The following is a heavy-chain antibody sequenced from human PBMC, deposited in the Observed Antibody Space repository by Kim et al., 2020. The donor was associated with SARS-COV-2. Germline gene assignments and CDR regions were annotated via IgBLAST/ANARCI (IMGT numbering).Heavy chain of an antibody. CDR3: ARLDYCNGGYYYYMDV. CDR1: GGSISSYY. Sequence: SETLSLTCTVSGGSISSYYWSWIRQPPGKGLEWIGYIYYSGSTNYNPSLKSRVTISVDTSKNQFSLKLSSVTAADTAVYYCARLDYCNGGYYYYMDVWGKGTTVTVPS. J-gene: IGHJ6*03. CDR2: IYYSGST. D-gene: IGHD4-4*01. V-gene: IGHV4-59*08.